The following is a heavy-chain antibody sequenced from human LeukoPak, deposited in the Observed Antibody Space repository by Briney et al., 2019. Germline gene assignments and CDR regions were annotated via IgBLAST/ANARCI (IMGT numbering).Heavy chain of an antibody. V-gene: IGHV4-39*07. CDR1: TFRNYW. CDR3: ARASGSKVDY. J-gene: IGHJ4*02. D-gene: IGHD3-10*01. Sequence: TFRNYWMGWIRQPPGKGLEWIGSIYYSGSTYYNPSLKSRVTISVDTSKNQFSLKLSSVTAADTAVYYCARASGSKVDYWGQGTLVTVSS. CDR2: IYYSGST.